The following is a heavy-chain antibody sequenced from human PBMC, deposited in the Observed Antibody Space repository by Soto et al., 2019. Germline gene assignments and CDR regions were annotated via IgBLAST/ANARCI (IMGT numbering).Heavy chain of an antibody. CDR1: GFTVRNSG. Sequence: EVQLLESGGGLVQPGGSLRLTCAASGFTVRNSGMSWVRQAPGKGLEWASAITGSGDNTYYADSVRGRFTISRDNSKNTLYLQMNSLRAEDTAVYYCAKGRGSGWSGGDYWGQGTLVTVSS. J-gene: IGHJ4*02. CDR3: AKGRGSGWSGGDY. CDR2: ITGSGDNT. D-gene: IGHD6-19*01. V-gene: IGHV3-23*01.